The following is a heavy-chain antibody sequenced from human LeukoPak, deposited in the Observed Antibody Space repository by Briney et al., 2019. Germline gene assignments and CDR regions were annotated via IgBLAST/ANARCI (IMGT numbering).Heavy chain of an antibody. CDR2: ISWNSGSI. Sequence: GGSLRLSCAASGFTFDDYAMHWVRQAPGKGLEWVSGISWNSGSIGYADSVKGRFPISRDNAKNSLYLQMNSLRAEDTALYYCAKGKTIRGGVITYWGQGTLVTVSS. V-gene: IGHV3-9*01. CDR3: AKGKTIRGGVITY. D-gene: IGHD3-10*01. J-gene: IGHJ4*02. CDR1: GFTFDDYA.